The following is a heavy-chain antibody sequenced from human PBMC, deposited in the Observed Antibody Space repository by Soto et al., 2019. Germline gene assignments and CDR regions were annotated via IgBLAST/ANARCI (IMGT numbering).Heavy chain of an antibody. Sequence: ASVKVSCKPSGYTFTNNYMHWVRQAPGQGLEWMGMIYPNGGTTDYAQKFQGRVTMTSDTSTTTVYMELSSLTADDRAVYYCVRDNSGFDYWG. D-gene: IGHD6-13*01. CDR2: IYPNGGTT. J-gene: IGHJ4*01. CDR1: GYTFTNNY. V-gene: IGHV1-46*03. CDR3: VRDNSGFDY.